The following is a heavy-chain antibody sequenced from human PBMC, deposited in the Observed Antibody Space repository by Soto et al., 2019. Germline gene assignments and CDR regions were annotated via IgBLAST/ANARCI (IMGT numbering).Heavy chain of an antibody. D-gene: IGHD3-10*01. V-gene: IGHV4-39*01. Sequence: SETLSLTCTASGGSISSSTYYWVWIRQPPGKGLEWIGSFYYSGSTYYNPSLKSRVTISVDASEKQFSLKLSSVTAADTAVYYCARQVVDGTVAGSGSFDYWGQGTLVTVSS. CDR2: FYYSGST. CDR1: GGSISSSTYY. CDR3: ARQVVDGTVAGSGSFDY. J-gene: IGHJ4*02.